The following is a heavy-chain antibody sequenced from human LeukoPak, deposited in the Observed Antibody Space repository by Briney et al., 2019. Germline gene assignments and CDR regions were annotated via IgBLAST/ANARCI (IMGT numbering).Heavy chain of an antibody. CDR2: IYYIWST. Sequence: SETLSLTCTVSGRHMSRYYWSWIRQPPGKGLEWIGYIYYIWSTNFNPSLKSRVTISVDTSKNQFSLKLSSVTAADTAVYYCARDGSGSYYKWFDPWGQGTLVTVSS. V-gene: IGHV4-59*01. CDR1: GRHMSRYY. CDR3: ARDGSGSYYKWFDP. D-gene: IGHD3-10*01. J-gene: IGHJ5*02.